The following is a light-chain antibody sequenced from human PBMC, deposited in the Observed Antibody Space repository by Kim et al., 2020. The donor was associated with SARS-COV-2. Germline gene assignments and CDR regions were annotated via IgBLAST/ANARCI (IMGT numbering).Light chain of an antibody. CDR3: QQSYSPPYS. CDR1: QSISTF. J-gene: IGKJ2*03. V-gene: IGKV1-39*01. CDR2: GAS. Sequence: GDRVNITCRKSQSISTFLNWYQQKPGKAPNLLIYGASKLQSGVPSRFSGSGSGTYFTLTISSLQPEDFATYYCQQSYSPPYSFGQGTKLEI.